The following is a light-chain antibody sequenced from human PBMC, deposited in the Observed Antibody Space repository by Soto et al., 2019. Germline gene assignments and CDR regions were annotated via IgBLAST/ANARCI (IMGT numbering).Light chain of an antibody. CDR2: KAA. Sequence: DIPMTQSPSTLSGSVGDSVTITCRASQTISSWLAWYQQKPGKAPKLLIYKAATLKSGVPSRFSGSGSGTEFTLTISSLQPDDFATYYFQHYNSYSEAFGQGTQVELK. CDR3: QHYNSYSEA. CDR1: QTISSW. J-gene: IGKJ1*01. V-gene: IGKV1-5*03.